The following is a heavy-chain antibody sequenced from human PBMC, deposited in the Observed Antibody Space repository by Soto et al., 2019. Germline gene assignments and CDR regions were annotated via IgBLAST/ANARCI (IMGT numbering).Heavy chain of an antibody. CDR3: ARDLEYQPQYP. J-gene: IGHJ5*02. V-gene: IGHV1-18*04. Sequence: ASVKVSCKASGYTFNSYGISWVRRAPGQGLEWMGWISAYNGNTNYAQKVQGRVTMTTDTSTSTAYMELRSLRSDDTAVYYCARDLEYQPQYPWGQGTLVTVSS. D-gene: IGHD2-2*01. CDR1: GYTFNSYG. CDR2: ISAYNGNT.